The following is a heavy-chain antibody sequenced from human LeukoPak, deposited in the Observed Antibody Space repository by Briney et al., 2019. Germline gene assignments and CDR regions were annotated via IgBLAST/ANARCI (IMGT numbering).Heavy chain of an antibody. Sequence: SETLSLTCTVSGGSISSYYWSWIRQPPGKGLEWIGYIYYSGSTNYNPSLKSRVTISVDTSKNQFSLKLSSVTAADTAVYYCARHCSSTSCYSQPDYWGQGTLVTVSS. V-gene: IGHV4-59*08. J-gene: IGHJ4*02. CDR3: ARHCSSTSCYSQPDY. CDR1: GGSISSYY. D-gene: IGHD2-2*02. CDR2: IYYSGST.